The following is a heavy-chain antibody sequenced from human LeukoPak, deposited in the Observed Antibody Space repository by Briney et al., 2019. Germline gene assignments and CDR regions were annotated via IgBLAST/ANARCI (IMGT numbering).Heavy chain of an antibody. V-gene: IGHV1-69*04. CDR1: GGTFSSYT. J-gene: IGHJ4*02. D-gene: IGHD2-21*02. Sequence: GASVKVSCKASGGTFSSYTISGVRQAPGQGLDWMGRIIPFLGIANYAQKFQGRVTITADKPTSTAYIELSSLRSEDTAVYYCARDCINCGGDPLPFDYWGQGTLVTVSS. CDR2: IIPFLGIA. CDR3: ARDCINCGGDPLPFDY.